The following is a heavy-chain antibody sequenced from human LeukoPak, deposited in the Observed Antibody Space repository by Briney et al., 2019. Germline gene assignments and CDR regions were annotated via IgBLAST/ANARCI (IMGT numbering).Heavy chain of an antibody. D-gene: IGHD4-23*01. CDR2: IYYSGST. J-gene: IGHJ3*02. CDR1: GGSISSYS. V-gene: IGHV4-59*08. Sequence: SETLSLTCTVSGGSISSYSWSWIRQPPGKGLEWIGYIYYSGSTNYNPSLKSRVTISVDTSKNQFSLKLSSVTAADTAVYYCARRRYRGNWDAFDIWGQGTMVTVSS. CDR3: ARRRYRGNWDAFDI.